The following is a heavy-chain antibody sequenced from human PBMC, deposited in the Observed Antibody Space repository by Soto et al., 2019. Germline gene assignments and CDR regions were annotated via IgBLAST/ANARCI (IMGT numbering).Heavy chain of an antibody. CDR2: VNSTSSTI. Sequence: GGSLRLSCAASGFTFSSYSMIWVRQGPGGGLEWVSYVNSTSSTIHYADSVKGRFTISRDNAKNSLYLQMNSLRDEDTAVYYCAREGRVWIIAKNNYYYYGMDVWGQGTTVTVSS. D-gene: IGHD3-16*01. CDR1: GFTFSSYS. J-gene: IGHJ6*02. V-gene: IGHV3-48*02. CDR3: AREGRVWIIAKNNYYYYGMDV.